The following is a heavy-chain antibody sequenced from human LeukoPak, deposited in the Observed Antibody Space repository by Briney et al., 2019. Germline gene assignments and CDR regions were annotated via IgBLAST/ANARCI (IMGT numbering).Heavy chain of an antibody. V-gene: IGHV3-23*01. D-gene: IGHD1/OR15-1a*01. CDR3: ARRTALEQYFDY. J-gene: IGHJ4*02. CDR1: GFTFSSLA. Sequence: GGSLRLSCAASGFTFSSLAMSWVRQAPGKGLEWVSAITGSGSNTYYADSVKGRFTISRDNSKNTLYLQMNSMRADDTAVYYCARRTALEQYFDYWGQGALVTVSS. CDR2: ITGSGSNT.